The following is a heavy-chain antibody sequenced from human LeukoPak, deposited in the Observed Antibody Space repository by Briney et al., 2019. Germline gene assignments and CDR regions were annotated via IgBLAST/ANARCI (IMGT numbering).Heavy chain of an antibody. Sequence: GGSLRLSCAASGFTFSSYAMSCVRQAPGKGLEWVSAISGSGGSTYYADSVKGRFTISRDNSKDTLYLQMNSLRAEDTAVYYCAKDGGGWYSSSWYDYWGQGALVTVSS. D-gene: IGHD6-13*01. J-gene: IGHJ4*02. CDR2: ISGSGGST. CDR1: GFTFSSYA. CDR3: AKDGGGWYSSSWYDY. V-gene: IGHV3-23*01.